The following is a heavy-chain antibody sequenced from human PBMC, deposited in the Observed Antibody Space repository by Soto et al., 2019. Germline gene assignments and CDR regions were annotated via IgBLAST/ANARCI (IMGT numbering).Heavy chain of an antibody. D-gene: IGHD6-13*01. CDR1: GFTFSSYA. CDR3: AKDLGYTSSWYYALHI. J-gene: IGHJ3*02. V-gene: IGHV3-23*01. CDR2: TSGSGGTT. Sequence: VGSLRLSCVGSGFTFSSYAIHWVRQAPGQGLEWVSGTSGSGGTTFYADSVKGRFTISRDNSKNTLFLQVNSLKAEDTAAYYCAKDLGYTSSWYYALHIWGQGTMVTVSS.